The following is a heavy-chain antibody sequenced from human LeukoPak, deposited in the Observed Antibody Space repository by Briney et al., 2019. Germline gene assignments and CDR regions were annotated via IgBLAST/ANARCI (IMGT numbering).Heavy chain of an antibody. CDR3: ARDPDYYDSSGSSGYFDL. V-gene: IGHV4-39*07. Sequence: SETLSLTCTVSGGSISSSSYYWGWIRQPPGKGREWIGSIYYSGSTNYNPSLKSRVTISVDTSKNQFSLKLSSVTAADTAVYYCARDPDYYDSSGSSGYFDLWGRGTLVTVSS. J-gene: IGHJ2*01. CDR2: IYYSGST. D-gene: IGHD3-22*01. CDR1: GGSISSSSYY.